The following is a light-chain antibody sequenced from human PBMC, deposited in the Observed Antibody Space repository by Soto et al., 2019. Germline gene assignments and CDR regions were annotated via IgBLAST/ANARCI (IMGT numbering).Light chain of an antibody. CDR3: SSYAGSKNSGYV. V-gene: IGLV2-8*01. J-gene: IGLJ1*01. CDR1: SSDVGGYNY. CDR2: EVS. Sequence: QSALTQPPSASGSPGQSVTISCTGTSSDVGGYNYVSWYQQHPGKAPKLMIYEVSKRPSGVPDRFSGSKSGNTASLTVSGLQAEDEADYYCSSYAGSKNSGYVFGTGTKVTVL.